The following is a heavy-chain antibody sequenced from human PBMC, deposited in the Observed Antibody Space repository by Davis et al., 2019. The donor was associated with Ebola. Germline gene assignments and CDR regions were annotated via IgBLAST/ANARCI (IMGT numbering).Heavy chain of an antibody. Sequence: AASVKVSCEASGYTFTGYYMHWVRQAPGQGLEWMGRIIPILGIANYAQKFQGRVTITADKSTSTAYMELSSLRSEDTAVYYCAREDETITSGMDVWGQGTTVTVSS. CDR2: IIPILGIA. J-gene: IGHJ6*02. V-gene: IGHV1-69*04. CDR3: AREDETITSGMDV. CDR1: GYTFTGYY. D-gene: IGHD1-14*01.